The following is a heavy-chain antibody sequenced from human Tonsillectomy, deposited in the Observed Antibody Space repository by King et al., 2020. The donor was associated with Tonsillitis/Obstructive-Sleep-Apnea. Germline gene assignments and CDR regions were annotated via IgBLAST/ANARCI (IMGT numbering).Heavy chain of an antibody. J-gene: IGHJ6*03. Sequence: QLVQSGAEVKKPGSSVKVSCKASGVTFSSYAISGVRQSPGQWLEWMGGIIPIFGTAHYAQKFQGRVTINADESTSTAYRELSSLGSEDTAVYYCARGTVVTRVYYMDVWGKGTTVTVSS. V-gene: IGHV1-69*12. CDR3: ARGTVVTRVYYMDV. D-gene: IGHD4-23*01. CDR2: IIPIFGTA. CDR1: GVTFSSYA.